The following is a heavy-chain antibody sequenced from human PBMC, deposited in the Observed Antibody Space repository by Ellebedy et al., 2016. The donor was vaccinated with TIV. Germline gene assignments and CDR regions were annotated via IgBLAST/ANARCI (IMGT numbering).Heavy chain of an antibody. D-gene: IGHD6-19*01. CDR2: ISSSSSYI. V-gene: IGHV3-21*01. CDR1: GFTFSSYS. CDR3: ARVTRLSGWQQIDY. J-gene: IGHJ4*02. Sequence: GESLKISCAASGFTFSSYSMNWVRQAPGKGLEWVSSISSSSSYIYYAGSVKGRFIISSENAKNSLYLQMNSLRAGDTAVYYCARVTRLSGWQQIDYWGQGTLVTVSS.